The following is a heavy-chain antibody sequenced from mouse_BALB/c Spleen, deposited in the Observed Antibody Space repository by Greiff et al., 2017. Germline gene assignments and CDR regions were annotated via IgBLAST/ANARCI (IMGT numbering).Heavy chain of an antibody. Sequence: VKLVESGPGLVAPSLSLSITCTVSGFSLTGYGVNWVRQPPGKGLEWLGMIWGDGSTDYNSALKSRLSISKDNSKSQVFLKMNSLQTDDTARYYCAREGSSLRFYAMDYWGQGTSVTVSS. CDR2: IWGDGST. J-gene: IGHJ4*01. CDR3: AREGSSLRFYAMDY. CDR1: GFSLTGYG. V-gene: IGHV2-6-7*01. D-gene: IGHD1-1*01.